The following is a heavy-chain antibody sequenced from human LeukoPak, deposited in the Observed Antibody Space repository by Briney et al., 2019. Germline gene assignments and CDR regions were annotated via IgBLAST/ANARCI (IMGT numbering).Heavy chain of an antibody. Sequence: SETLSLTCTVSGGSISSHYWSWIRQPPGKGLEWIGYIYYSGSTNYNPSLKSRVTISVDTSKNQFSLKLSSVTAADTAVYYCARGYSGYGHYYYYYMDVWDKGTTVTVSS. CDR2: IYYSGST. J-gene: IGHJ6*03. D-gene: IGHD5-12*01. V-gene: IGHV4-59*11. CDR3: ARGYSGYGHYYYYYMDV. CDR1: GGSISSHY.